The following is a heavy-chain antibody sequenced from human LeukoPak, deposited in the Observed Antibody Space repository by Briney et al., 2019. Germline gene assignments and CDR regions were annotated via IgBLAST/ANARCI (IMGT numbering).Heavy chain of an antibody. V-gene: IGHV1-2*02. J-gene: IGHJ4*02. D-gene: IGHD5-12*01. CDR3: TRGYGGWPTYIDY. CDR2: INPNSGGT. CDR1: GYTFTGYY. Sequence: ASVKVSCKASGYTFTGYYIHWVRQAPGQGLEWMGWINPNSGGTYYAQSFQGRVTMTRDTSISTAYMELSRLRSDDTAVYWCTRGYGGWPTYIDYWGQGSLVIVSS.